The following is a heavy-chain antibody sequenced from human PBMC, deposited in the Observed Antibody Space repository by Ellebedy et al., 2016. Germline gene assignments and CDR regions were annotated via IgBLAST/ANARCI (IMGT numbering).Heavy chain of an antibody. Sequence: GESLKISCAASGFTFNTYWMYWVRQPPGKGLVWVSRINGDGSSTNYADSVQGRFIISRDNANSTLYLQMNSLRAEDTAVYYCARATTMTKRGIGYWGQGTLVTVPS. CDR1: GFTFNTYW. V-gene: IGHV3-74*01. D-gene: IGHD4-17*01. J-gene: IGHJ4*02. CDR3: ARATTMTKRGIGY. CDR2: INGDGSST.